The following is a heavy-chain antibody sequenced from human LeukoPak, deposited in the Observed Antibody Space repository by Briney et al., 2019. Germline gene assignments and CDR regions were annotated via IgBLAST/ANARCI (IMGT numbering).Heavy chain of an antibody. Sequence: GGSLRLSCAASGFTFDDYAMHWVRQAPGKGLEWVSGISWNSGSIGYADSVKGRFTISRDNAKNSLYLQMNSLRAEDTALYYCAKGTSLGYYYDSSVDYWGQGTLVTVSS. CDR2: ISWNSGSI. D-gene: IGHD3-22*01. CDR3: AKGTSLGYYYDSSVDY. V-gene: IGHV3-9*01. J-gene: IGHJ4*02. CDR1: GFTFDDYA.